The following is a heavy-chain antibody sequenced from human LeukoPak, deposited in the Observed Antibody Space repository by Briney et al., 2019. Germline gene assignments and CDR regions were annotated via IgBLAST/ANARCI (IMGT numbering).Heavy chain of an antibody. D-gene: IGHD6-13*01. J-gene: IGHJ5*02. CDR2: IYHSGST. V-gene: IGHV4-30-2*01. CDR1: GGSISSGGYS. Sequence: PSETLSLTCAVSGGSISSGGYSWSWIRQPPGKGLEWIGYIYHSGSTYYNPSLKSRVTISVDRSKNQFSLKLSSVTAADTAVYYCARGRGSSWYHWFDPWGQGTLVTVSS. CDR3: ARGRGSSWYHWFDP.